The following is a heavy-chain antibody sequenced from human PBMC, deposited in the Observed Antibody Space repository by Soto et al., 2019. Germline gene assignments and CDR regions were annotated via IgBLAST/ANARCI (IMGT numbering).Heavy chain of an antibody. J-gene: IGHJ6*02. CDR2: TYYRSKWYN. V-gene: IGHV6-1*01. Sequence: QVQLQQSGPGLVKPSQTLSLTCAISGDSVSSNSAAWNWIRQSPSRGLEWLGRTYYRSKWYNDYAGCVKSRITITPDTSKNQVALQLNSVTPEDTAMYYCAREQWVGDYYYYGMDVWGQGTTVTVSS. D-gene: IGHD6-19*01. CDR3: AREQWVGDYYYYGMDV. CDR1: GDSVSSNSAA.